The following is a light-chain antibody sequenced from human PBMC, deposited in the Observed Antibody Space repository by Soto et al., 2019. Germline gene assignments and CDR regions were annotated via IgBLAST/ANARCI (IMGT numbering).Light chain of an antibody. Sequence: QSVLTQPRSVSGSPGQSVTISCTGTSSDVGGYNYVSWYQQHPGKAPKLMIHDVSERPSGVPDRFSGSKSGNTASLTISGLQAEDEADYYCCSYAGSPYVFGTGTKLTVL. CDR2: DVS. CDR3: CSYAGSPYV. CDR1: SSDVGGYNY. V-gene: IGLV2-11*01. J-gene: IGLJ1*01.